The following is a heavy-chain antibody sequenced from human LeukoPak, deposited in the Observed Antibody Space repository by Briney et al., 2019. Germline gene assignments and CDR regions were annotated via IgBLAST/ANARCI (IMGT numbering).Heavy chain of an antibody. CDR1: GVSISSSSYY. CDR3: AESNGGY. D-gene: IGHD3-10*01. CDR2: IYYSGGT. V-gene: IGHV4-39*07. Sequence: SETLSLTCTVSGVSISSSSYYWGWIRQPPGKGLEWIGSIYYSGGTYYNPSLKSRVTISVDTSKNQFSLKLSSVTAADTAVYYCAESNGGYWGQGTLVTVSS. J-gene: IGHJ4*02.